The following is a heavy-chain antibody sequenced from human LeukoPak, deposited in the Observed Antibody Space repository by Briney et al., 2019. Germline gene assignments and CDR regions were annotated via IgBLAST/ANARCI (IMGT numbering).Heavy chain of an antibody. CDR2: FDPEDGET. D-gene: IGHD6-19*01. CDR3: ATPVIAVAGTYYYYYGMDV. Sequence: ASVKVSCKVSGYTLTELSMHWVRQAPGKGLEWMGGFDPEDGETIYAQKFQGRVTMTEDTSTDTAYMELSSLRSEDTAVYYCATPVIAVAGTYYYYYGMDVWGQGTTVTVSS. V-gene: IGHV1-24*01. CDR1: GYTLTELS. J-gene: IGHJ6*02.